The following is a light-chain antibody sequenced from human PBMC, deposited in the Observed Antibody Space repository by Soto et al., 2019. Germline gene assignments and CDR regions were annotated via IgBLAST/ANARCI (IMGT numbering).Light chain of an antibody. V-gene: IGLV1-47*01. Sequence: QSVLTQPPSVSATPGQRVTISCSGSSSNFGSNFVYWYQQLPGTAPRVLIFRNVQRPSGVPDRFSGSKSGTSASLAISGLRSEDEADYYCATWDDSLSVVFGGGTKLTVL. J-gene: IGLJ2*01. CDR1: SSNFGSNF. CDR3: ATWDDSLSVV. CDR2: RNV.